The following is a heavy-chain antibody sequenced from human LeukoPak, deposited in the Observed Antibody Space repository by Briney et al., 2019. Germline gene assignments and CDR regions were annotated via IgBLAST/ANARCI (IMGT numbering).Heavy chain of an antibody. J-gene: IGHJ3*02. CDR3: ANRGSGYGRIAFDI. CDR2: ISGSGGST. Sequence: PGGSLRLSCAASGFTFSSYAMSWVRQAPGKGLEWVSAISGSGGSTYYADSVKGRFTISRDNSKNTLYLQMNSLRAEDTAVYYCANRGSGYGRIAFDIWGQGTMVTVSP. D-gene: IGHD5-12*01. CDR1: GFTFSSYA. V-gene: IGHV3-23*01.